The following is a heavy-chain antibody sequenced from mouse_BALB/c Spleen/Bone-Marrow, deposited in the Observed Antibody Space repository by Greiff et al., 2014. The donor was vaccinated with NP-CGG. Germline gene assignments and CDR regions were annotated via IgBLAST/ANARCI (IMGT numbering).Heavy chain of an antibody. CDR1: GYTFTDYA. V-gene: IGHV1S137*01. J-gene: IGHJ4*01. CDR3: ARSRYYHNYATDY. D-gene: IGHD2-14*01. Sequence: VKLQESGPELVRPGVSVKISCKGSGYTFTDYAMRWGKRSHAKCLEWIGVISIYSGNANYNQKCKGKTTITVDKSASTAYMERARLTSDDSASYYCARSRYYHNYATDYWGPGTSVTVS. CDR2: ISIYSGNA.